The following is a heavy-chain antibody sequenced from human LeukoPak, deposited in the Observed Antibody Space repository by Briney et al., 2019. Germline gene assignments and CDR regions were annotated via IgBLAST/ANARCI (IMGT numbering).Heavy chain of an antibody. J-gene: IGHJ4*02. D-gene: IGHD2-21*01. Sequence: PGGSLRLSCVDSGFRFRNFGMHWVRQAPGKGLEWVAVISHDGTNTYHADSVRGRFIISRDNSKNTLYLQMNSLRPEDTAVYYCAKDPGAVVVQAYYLDHWGQGTPVTVSS. V-gene: IGHV3-30*18. CDR2: ISHDGTNT. CDR1: GFRFRNFG. CDR3: AKDPGAVVVQAYYLDH.